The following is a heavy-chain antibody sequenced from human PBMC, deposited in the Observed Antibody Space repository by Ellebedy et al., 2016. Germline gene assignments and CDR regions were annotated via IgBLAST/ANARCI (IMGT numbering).Heavy chain of an antibody. CDR2: ISPGSDIT. Sequence: GESLKISXTASGLNLNTFFMPWVRQAPGKGLEWVSTISPGSDITRLADSVKGRFTISRDSSKNSVYLQMNNLRVEDTAVYYCRQVHYADLWGQGTLVTVSS. V-gene: IGHV3-23*01. D-gene: IGHD4-17*01. CDR1: GLNLNTFF. J-gene: IGHJ4*02. CDR3: RQVHYADL.